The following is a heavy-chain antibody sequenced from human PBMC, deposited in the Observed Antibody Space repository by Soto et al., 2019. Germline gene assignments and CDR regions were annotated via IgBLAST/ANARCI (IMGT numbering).Heavy chain of an antibody. J-gene: IGHJ4*02. D-gene: IGHD3-22*01. Sequence: GESLKISCQISGYPFTTYWIGWVRQMPGKGLEWMGKIYPPDSDTRYSPSFQGQVTMSVDKSISTAYLQWSSLKASDTAMYYCARLHYDSSGYYWDYFDYWGQGTLVTVSS. V-gene: IGHV5-51*01. CDR2: IYPPDSDT. CDR1: GYPFTTYW. CDR3: ARLHYDSSGYYWDYFDY.